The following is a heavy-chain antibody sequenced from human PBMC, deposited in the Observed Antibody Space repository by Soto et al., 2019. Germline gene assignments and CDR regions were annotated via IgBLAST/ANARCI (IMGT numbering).Heavy chain of an antibody. D-gene: IGHD3-10*01. V-gene: IGHV3-23*01. Sequence: GGSLRLSCAASGFTFSSYAMSWVRQAPGKGLEWVSALSGRGGSTYYADSVNGRFTISRDNSKNTLYLQMDSLRGEDTAVYYCAKKDRFGESYYYYYGMDVWGQGTTVTVAS. J-gene: IGHJ6*01. CDR3: AKKDRFGESYYYYYGMDV. CDR1: GFTFSSYA. CDR2: LSGRGGST.